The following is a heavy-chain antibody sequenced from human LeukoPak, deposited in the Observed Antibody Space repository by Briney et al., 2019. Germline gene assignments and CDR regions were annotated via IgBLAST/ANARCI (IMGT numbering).Heavy chain of an antibody. J-gene: IGHJ3*02. D-gene: IGHD6-25*01. CDR2: IGSRGFTL. CDR3: ARDRLGIDPFDI. Sequence: GGSLRHSCAASGFTFSSYSMNRVRQAPGKGLEWVSYIGSRGFTLYYADSVKGRFTISRDNAKHSLYLQMNSLRAEDTAVYYCARDRLGIDPFDIWGQGTMVIVSA. V-gene: IGHV3-48*04. CDR1: GFTFSSYS.